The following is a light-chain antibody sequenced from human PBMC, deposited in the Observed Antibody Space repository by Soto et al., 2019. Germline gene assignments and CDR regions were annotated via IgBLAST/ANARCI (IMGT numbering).Light chain of an antibody. CDR2: AAS. CDR1: RSIGNN. CDR3: QKRFRPPNA. Sequence: EIQVTQSPTSLSASVGDRVTLTCRASRSIGNNLNWYQQRPGKAPQLLIYAASSLQSGVPSRFSGSSSGTDFTLTINCLPPDDFATDYCQKRFRPPNAFGQGTRL. J-gene: IGKJ5*01. V-gene: IGKV1-39*01.